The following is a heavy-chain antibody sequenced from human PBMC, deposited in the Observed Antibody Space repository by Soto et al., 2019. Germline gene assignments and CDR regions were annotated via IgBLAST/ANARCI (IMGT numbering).Heavy chain of an antibody. CDR3: TRGGYGMDV. V-gene: IGHV5-51*01. Sequence: EPMKICWKGSGYSFTNYWVGRVRQMPGKCLEWMGIIYPGDSDTRYSPSFQGQVTISADKSISTAYLQWSSLKASDTAMYCCTRGGYGMDVWGQGHTVTVYS. CDR1: GYSFTNYW. J-gene: IGHJ6*02. D-gene: IGHD3-16*01. CDR2: IYPGDSDT.